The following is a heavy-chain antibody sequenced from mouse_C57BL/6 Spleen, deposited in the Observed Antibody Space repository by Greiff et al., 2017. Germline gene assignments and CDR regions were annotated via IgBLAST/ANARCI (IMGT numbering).Heavy chain of an antibody. CDR2: ISGGGGNT. CDR3: ARRDYDGGYFDV. V-gene: IGHV5-9*01. J-gene: IGHJ1*03. D-gene: IGHD2-4*01. Sequence: EVKLVESGGGLVKPGGSLKLSCAASGFTFSSYTMSWVRQTPEKRLEWVATISGGGGNTYYPDSVKGRFTISRDNAKNTLYLQMSSLRSEDTALDYCARRDYDGGYFDVWGTGTTVTVSS. CDR1: GFTFSSYT.